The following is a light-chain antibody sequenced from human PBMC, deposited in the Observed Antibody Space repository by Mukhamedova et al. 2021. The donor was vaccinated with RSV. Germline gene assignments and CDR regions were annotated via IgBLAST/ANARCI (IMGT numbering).Light chain of an antibody. CDR3: QQYGGYFFT. V-gene: IGKV1-5*03. Sequence: TWGASQSISSGWLAWYQQKPGNAPKLLIYKASTLESGVPSRFSGSGSGTEFTLTISSLQPDDFATYYCQQYGGYFFTFGPGTKVEIK. CDR1: QSISSGW. J-gene: IGKJ3*01. CDR2: KAS.